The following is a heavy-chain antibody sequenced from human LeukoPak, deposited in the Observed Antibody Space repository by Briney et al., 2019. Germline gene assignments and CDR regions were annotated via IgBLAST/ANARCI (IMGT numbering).Heavy chain of an antibody. CDR3: ARDNGGIFGVVIRGTDYMDV. D-gene: IGHD3-3*01. CDR2: ISSSSSYI. V-gene: IGHV3-21*01. J-gene: IGHJ6*03. CDR1: GFTFSSYS. Sequence: GGSLRLSCAASGFTFSSYSMNWVRQAPGKGLEWVSSISSSSSYIYYADSVKGRFTISRDNAKNSLYLQMNSLRAEDTAVYYCARDNGGIFGVVIRGTDYMDVWGKGTTVTVSS.